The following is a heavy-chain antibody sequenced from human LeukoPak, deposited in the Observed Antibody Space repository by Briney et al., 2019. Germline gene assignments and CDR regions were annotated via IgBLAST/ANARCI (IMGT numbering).Heavy chain of an antibody. V-gene: IGHV4-39*07. Sequence: SETLSLTCTVSGGSISSSSYYWGWIRQPPGKGLEWIGSIYYSGSTYYNPSLKSRVTISVDTSKNQFSLKLSSVTAADTAVYYCARVGFWQSYYMDVWGKGTTVTVS. CDR1: GGSISSSSYY. J-gene: IGHJ6*03. CDR3: ARVGFWQSYYMDV. CDR2: IYYSGST. D-gene: IGHD3-10*01.